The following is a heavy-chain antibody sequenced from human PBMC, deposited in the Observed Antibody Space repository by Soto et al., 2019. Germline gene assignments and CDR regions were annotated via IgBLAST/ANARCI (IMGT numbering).Heavy chain of an antibody. CDR1: GFTFSSYA. V-gene: IGHV3-30-3*01. J-gene: IGHJ4*02. Sequence: QVQLVESGGGVVQPGRSLRLSCAASGFTFSSYAMHWVRQAPGKGLEWVAVISYDGSNKYYADSVKGRFTITRHNSKNPQYLQLNILRAADTAVYYCARYLKNDWGQGTLVTVSS. CDR2: ISYDGSNK. CDR3: ARYLKND.